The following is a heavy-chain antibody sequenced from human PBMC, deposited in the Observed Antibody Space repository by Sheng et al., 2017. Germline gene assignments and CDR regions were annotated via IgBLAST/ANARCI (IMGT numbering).Heavy chain of an antibody. J-gene: IGHJ3*02. V-gene: IGHV1-69*01. Sequence: QVQLVQSGAEVKKPGSSVKVSCKASGGTFSSYAISWVRQAPGQGLEWMGGIIPIFGTANYAQKFQGRVTITADESTSTAYMELSSLRSEDTAVYYCASYSSTVTLAFDIWGPRDNGHRLF. CDR1: GGTFSSYA. D-gene: IGHD4-17*01. CDR2: IIPIFGTA. CDR3: ASYSSTVTLAFDI.